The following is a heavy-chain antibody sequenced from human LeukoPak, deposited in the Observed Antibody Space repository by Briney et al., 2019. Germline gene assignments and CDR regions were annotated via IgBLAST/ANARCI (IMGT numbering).Heavy chain of an antibody. CDR1: GGSISSYY. Sequence: SETLSLTCTVSGGSISSYYWSWIRQPPGKGLEWIGYIYYSGSTNYNPSLKSRVTISVDTSKNQFSLKLSSVTAADTAVYYCARALATNYDILTGYYNWGQGTLVTVSS. CDR2: IYYSGST. CDR3: ARALATNYDILTGYYN. V-gene: IGHV4-59*01. J-gene: IGHJ4*02. D-gene: IGHD3-9*01.